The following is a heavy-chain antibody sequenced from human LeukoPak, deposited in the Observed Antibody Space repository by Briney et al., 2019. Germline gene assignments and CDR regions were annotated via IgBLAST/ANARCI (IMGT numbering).Heavy chain of an antibody. J-gene: IGHJ3*02. CDR3: ARSTWKIDAFDI. V-gene: IGHV4-59*01. Sequence: SETLSLTCTVSGGSISSYYWSWIRQPPGKGPEWIGYIYYSGSTNYNPSLKSRVTISVDTSKNQFSLKLSSVTAADTAVYYCARSTWKIDAFDIWGQGTMVTVSS. CDR2: IYYSGST. D-gene: IGHD1-1*01. CDR1: GGSISSYY.